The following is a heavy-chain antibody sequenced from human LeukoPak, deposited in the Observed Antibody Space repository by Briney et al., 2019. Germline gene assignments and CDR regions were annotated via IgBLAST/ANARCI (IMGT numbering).Heavy chain of an antibody. CDR2: INTGGGST. Sequence: GGSLRLSCAASGFTFSSYAMSWVRQAPGKGLEWVSTINTGGGSTYYADSVKGRFTISRDSSKNTLYLQMNSLRAEDTAVYSCAKEITPGIAVAGPWYWGQGTLVTVSS. D-gene: IGHD6-19*01. V-gene: IGHV3-23*01. J-gene: IGHJ4*02. CDR3: AKEITPGIAVAGPWY. CDR1: GFTFSSYA.